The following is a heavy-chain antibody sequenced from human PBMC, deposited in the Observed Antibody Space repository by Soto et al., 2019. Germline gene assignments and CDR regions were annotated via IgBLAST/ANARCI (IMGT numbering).Heavy chain of an antibody. CDR1: GFTFSSYS. CDR3: ARESDIVVVPAAMINWFDP. Sequence: GGSLRLSCAASGFTFSSYSMNWVRQAPGKGLEWVSYISSSSSTIYYADSVKGRFTISRDNAKNSLYLQMNSLRAEDTAVYYCARESDIVVVPAAMINWFDPWGQGTLVTVSS. J-gene: IGHJ5*02. CDR2: ISSSSSTI. V-gene: IGHV3-48*01. D-gene: IGHD2-2*01.